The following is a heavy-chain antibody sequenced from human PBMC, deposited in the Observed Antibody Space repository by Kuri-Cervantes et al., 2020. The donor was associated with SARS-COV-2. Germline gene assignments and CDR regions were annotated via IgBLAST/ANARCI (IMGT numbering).Heavy chain of an antibody. Sequence: GGSLRLSCAASGFTLSACDMHWVRQVTGKGLEWVSTIATSGDTYYLNSVKGRLTISRESARNSLYLQMNSLRVEDTAAYYCVREAPGSASGITSFDLWGRGTLVTVSS. CDR3: VREAPGSASGITSFDL. V-gene: IGHV3-13*01. D-gene: IGHD3-10*01. J-gene: IGHJ2*01. CDR1: GFTLSACD. CDR2: IATSGDT.